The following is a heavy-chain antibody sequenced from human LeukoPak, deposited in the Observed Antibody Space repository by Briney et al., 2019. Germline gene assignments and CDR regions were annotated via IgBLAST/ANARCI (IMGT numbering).Heavy chain of an antibody. CDR1: GFTFRSYA. D-gene: IGHD6-19*01. Sequence: GGSLRLSCAASGFTFRSYAMSWVRQTPGKGLEWVSSISSSSYIYYADSVKGRFTISRDNAKNSLYLQMDSLRAEDTAVYYCARGPYSSGWYRHYFDYWGQGTLVTVSS. J-gene: IGHJ4*02. V-gene: IGHV3-21*01. CDR3: ARGPYSSGWYRHYFDY. CDR2: ISSSSYI.